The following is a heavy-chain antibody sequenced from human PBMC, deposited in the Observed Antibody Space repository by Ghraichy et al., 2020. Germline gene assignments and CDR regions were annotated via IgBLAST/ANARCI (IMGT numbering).Heavy chain of an antibody. D-gene: IGHD3-22*01. Sequence: GGSLRLSCAASGFNFFAYAMSWVRQRPGKGLEWISTISSSSTYTYYADSVKGRFTISRDNSNASLYLDMSNLRADDAARYYCGRSSSGAPRAPTSVWGQGALVSVSS. J-gene: IGHJ4*02. V-gene: IGHV3-23*01. CDR2: ISSSSTYT. CDR1: GFNFFAYA. CDR3: GRSSSGAPRAPTSV.